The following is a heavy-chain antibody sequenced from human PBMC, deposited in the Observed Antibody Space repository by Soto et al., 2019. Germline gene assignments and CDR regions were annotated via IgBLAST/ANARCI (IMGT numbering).Heavy chain of an antibody. V-gene: IGHV2-26*01. J-gene: IGHJ4*02. CDR1: GFSLSNARMG. Sequence: GPALVNRTETLTLTCTVSGFSLSNARMGVSWIRQPPGKALEWLAHIFSNDEKSYSTSLKSRLTISKDTSKSQVVLTMTNMDPVDTATYYCARFRDPPGYFDYWGQGTLVTVSS. CDR2: IFSNDEK. CDR3: ARFRDPPGYFDY.